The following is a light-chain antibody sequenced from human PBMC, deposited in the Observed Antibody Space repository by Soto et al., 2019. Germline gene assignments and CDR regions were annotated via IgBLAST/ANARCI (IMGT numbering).Light chain of an antibody. V-gene: IGKV3-11*01. CDR2: DAS. Sequence: EVVLTQSPATLSLSPGERATLSCRASQSVNRYLAWYQQKPGQAPRLLIYDASNTATGIPARFSGSGSGTDFTLTISSLQPEDFAVYYCQQRSNWPPITFGQGTRLEIK. CDR3: QQRSNWPPIT. J-gene: IGKJ5*01. CDR1: QSVNRY.